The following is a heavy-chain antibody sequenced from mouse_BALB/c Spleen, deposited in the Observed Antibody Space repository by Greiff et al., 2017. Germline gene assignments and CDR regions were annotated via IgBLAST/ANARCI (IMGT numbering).Heavy chain of an antibody. CDR2: INPYNDGT. V-gene: IGHV1-14*01. Sequence: EVQLQQSGPELVKPGASVKMSCKASGYTFTSYVMHWVKQKPGQGLEWIGYINPYNDGTKYNEKFKGKATLTSDKSSSTAYMELSSLTSEDSAVYYCARAPGKKLGLFAYWGQGTLVTVSA. J-gene: IGHJ3*01. D-gene: IGHD4-1*01. CDR1: GYTFTSYV. CDR3: ARAPGKKLGLFAY.